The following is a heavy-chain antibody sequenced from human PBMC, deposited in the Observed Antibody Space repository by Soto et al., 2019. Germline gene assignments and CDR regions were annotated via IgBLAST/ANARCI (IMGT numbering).Heavy chain of an antibody. Sequence: SETLSLTCTVSGGSISSYYWSWIRQPPGKGLEWIGYIYYSGSTNYNPSLKSRVTISVDTSKNQFSLKLSSVTAADTAVYYCAGHITGAYYDFWSGLYRAFDIWGQGTMVTVS. V-gene: IGHV4-59*08. D-gene: IGHD3-3*01. CDR3: AGHITGAYYDFWSGLYRAFDI. J-gene: IGHJ3*02. CDR1: GGSISSYY. CDR2: IYYSGST.